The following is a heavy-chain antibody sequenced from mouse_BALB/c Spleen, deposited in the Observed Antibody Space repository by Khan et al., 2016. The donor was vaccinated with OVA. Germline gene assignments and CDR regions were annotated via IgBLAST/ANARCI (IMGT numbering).Heavy chain of an antibody. CDR1: GYSITSDYV. CDR3: ARDGSPYNDAMDY. Sequence: EVQLQESGPGLVKPSQSLSLTCTVTGYSITSDYVWNWIRQFPGNKLEWMGYISYSGSTNYNPALKSRISITRDTSKNQFFLQLNSVTTEDTATYYSARDGSPYNDAMDYWGQGTSVTVSS. V-gene: IGHV3-2*02. D-gene: IGHD1-3*01. CDR2: ISYSGST. J-gene: IGHJ4*01.